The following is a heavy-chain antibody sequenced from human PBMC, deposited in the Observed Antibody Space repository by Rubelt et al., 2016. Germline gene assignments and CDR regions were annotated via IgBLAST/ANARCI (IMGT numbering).Heavy chain of an antibody. CDR2: ISAYNGNT. V-gene: IGHV1-18*01. CDR3: ARDKEWLATRGFQNWFDP. J-gene: IGHJ5*02. CDR1: GYTFTSYG. Sequence: QVQLVQSGAEVKKPGASVKVSCKASGYTFTSYGISWVRQAPGQGLEWMGWISAYNGNTNYAQKLQGRVTMTKDTSTSTGYRELRSLRSDDTAVYYCARDKEWLATRGFQNWFDPWGQGTLVTVSS. D-gene: IGHD6-19*01.